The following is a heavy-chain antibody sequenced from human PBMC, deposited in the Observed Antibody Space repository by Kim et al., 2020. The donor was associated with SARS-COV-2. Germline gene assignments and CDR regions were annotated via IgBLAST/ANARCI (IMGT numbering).Heavy chain of an antibody. CDR2: INHSGST. CDR3: ARGAPSMVRGVGLDY. J-gene: IGHJ4*02. Sequence: SETLSLTCAVYGGSFSGYYWSWIRQPPGKGLEWIGEINHSGSTNYNPSLKSRVTISVDTSKNQFSLKLSSVTAADTAVYYCARGAPSMVRGVGLDYWGQGTLVTVSS. V-gene: IGHV4-34*01. D-gene: IGHD3-10*01. CDR1: GGSFSGYY.